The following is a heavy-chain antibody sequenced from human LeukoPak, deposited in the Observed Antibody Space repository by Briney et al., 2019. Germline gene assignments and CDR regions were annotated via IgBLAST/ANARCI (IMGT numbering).Heavy chain of an antibody. CDR3: AKVKELTFDY. D-gene: IGHD1-26*01. V-gene: IGHV3-23*01. J-gene: IGHJ4*02. Sequence: GGSLRLSCAASGFTFSNYVMNWVRQAPGKGLEWVSGISGNGGSTYYADSVKGRFTLSRDNSKNTLDLQMNSLRAEDTAVYYCAKVKELTFDYWGQGTLVTVSS. CDR2: ISGNGGST. CDR1: GFTFSNYV.